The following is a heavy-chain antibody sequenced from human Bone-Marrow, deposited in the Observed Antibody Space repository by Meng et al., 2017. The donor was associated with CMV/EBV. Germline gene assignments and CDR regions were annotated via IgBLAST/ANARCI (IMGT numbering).Heavy chain of an antibody. CDR3: ARAKVGATPFDY. J-gene: IGHJ4*02. V-gene: IGHV1-69*05. CDR2: IIPIFGTA. D-gene: IGHD1-26*01. Sequence: SVKVSCKASGGTFSSYAISWVRQAPGQGLEWMGGIIPIFGTANYAQKFQGRVTITTDESTSTAYMELSSLRSEDTAVYYCARAKVGATPFDYWGQGNLVPVSS. CDR1: GGTFSSYA.